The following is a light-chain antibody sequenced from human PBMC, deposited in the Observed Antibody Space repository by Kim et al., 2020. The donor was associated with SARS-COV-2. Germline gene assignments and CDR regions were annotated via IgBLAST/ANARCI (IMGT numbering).Light chain of an antibody. J-gene: IGLJ1*01. Sequence: QSVLTQPPSASGTPGQTVTISCSGSSSNIGSNAVNWFQQLPGTAPKLFIFTNNQRPSGVPDRFSGSKSGTSASLAISGLQSEDEADYSCATWDDSLNALVFGTGTKVTVL. V-gene: IGLV1-44*01. CDR3: ATWDDSLNALV. CDR2: TNN. CDR1: SSNIGSNA.